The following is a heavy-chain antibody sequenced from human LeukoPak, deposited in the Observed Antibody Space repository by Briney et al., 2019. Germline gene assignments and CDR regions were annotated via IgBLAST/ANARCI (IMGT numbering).Heavy chain of an antibody. CDR2: ISSSGGST. V-gene: IGHV3-23*01. D-gene: IGHD3-16*02. CDR3: AKVPGASFYYYYYMDV. J-gene: IGHJ6*03. Sequence: GGSLRLSCAASGFTFSNYAMTWVRQAPGKGLEWVSAISSSGGSTYYGDSVKGRFTISRGNSKNTLYLQMNSLRAEDTAVYYCAKVPGASFYYYYYMDVWGKGTTVTVSS. CDR1: GFTFSNYA.